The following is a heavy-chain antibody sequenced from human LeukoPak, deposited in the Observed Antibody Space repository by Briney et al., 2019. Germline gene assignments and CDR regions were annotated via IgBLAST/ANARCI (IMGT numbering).Heavy chain of an antibody. Sequence: GGSLRLLCSASGFTFSSYWMHCVRQAPGKGRVCVSRINSDGSSTSYADSVKGRFTIPRDNAKNTLYVQMNSLRAEDTAVYYCAREKFGRGWFDPWGQGTLVTVSS. D-gene: IGHD3/OR15-3a*01. CDR2: INSDGSST. CDR1: GFTFSSYW. V-gene: IGHV3-74*01. CDR3: AREKFGRGWFDP. J-gene: IGHJ5*02.